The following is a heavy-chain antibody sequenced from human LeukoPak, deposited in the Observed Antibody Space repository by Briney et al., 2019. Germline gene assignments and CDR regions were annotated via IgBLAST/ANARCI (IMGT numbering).Heavy chain of an antibody. D-gene: IGHD3-10*01. J-gene: IGHJ4*02. V-gene: IGHV3-33*08. CDR2: IWYEGSNE. CDR1: GFTFSDFY. CDR3: ARGKYYNGWYYFDY. Sequence: GGSLRLSCAASGFTFSDFYMSWIRQAPGKGLEWVALIWYEGSNEYYADSVKGRFTISRDSSKNTLYLQMDSLRAEDTAVYYCARGKYYNGWYYFDYWGQGTLVTVSS.